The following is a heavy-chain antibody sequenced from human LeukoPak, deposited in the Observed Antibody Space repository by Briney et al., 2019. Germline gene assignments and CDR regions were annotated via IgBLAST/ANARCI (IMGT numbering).Heavy chain of an antibody. V-gene: IGHV3-7*01. Sequence: GGSLRLSCAATGFPFYGYWMTWLRQAPGKGLEWVANIKHDESETNYADSVKGRFTISRDNAKNSLYLQMDSLRVEDTAVYFCAKAKEFDYGSGSGHYYPYFDLWGQGTLVTASS. D-gene: IGHD3-10*01. CDR2: IKHDESET. J-gene: IGHJ4*02. CDR3: AKAKEFDYGSGSGHYYPYFDL. CDR1: GFPFYGYW.